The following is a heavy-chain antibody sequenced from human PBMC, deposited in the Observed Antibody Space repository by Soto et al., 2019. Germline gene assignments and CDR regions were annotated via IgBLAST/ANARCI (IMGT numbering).Heavy chain of an antibody. CDR3: ARDGDGCNCAFGL. CDR1: GGSVSSGSYY. J-gene: IGHJ4*02. D-gene: IGHD2-21*01. V-gene: IGHV4-61*01. Sequence: PSETLSLTCTVSGGSVSSGSYYWSWIRQPPGKGLEWIGYIYYSGSTNYNPSLKSRVTISVDTSKNQFSLKLSSVTAADTAVYYCARDGDGCNCAFGLWGQGTLVTVSS. CDR2: IYYSGST.